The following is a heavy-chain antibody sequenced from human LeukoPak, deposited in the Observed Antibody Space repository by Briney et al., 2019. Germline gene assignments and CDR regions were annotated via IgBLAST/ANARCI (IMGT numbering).Heavy chain of an antibody. Sequence: GRSLRLSCAASGFTFSYYGMHWVRQAPGKGLEWVAVITSDGSDKYHADSVKGRFTISRDNSKNTLYLQMNSLGAEDTAVYYCAKARTSTGGYHFDYWGQRTPVTVSS. V-gene: IGHV3-30*18. D-gene: IGHD2-8*02. CDR3: AKARTSTGGYHFDY. CDR2: ITSDGSDK. J-gene: IGHJ4*02. CDR1: GFTFSYYG.